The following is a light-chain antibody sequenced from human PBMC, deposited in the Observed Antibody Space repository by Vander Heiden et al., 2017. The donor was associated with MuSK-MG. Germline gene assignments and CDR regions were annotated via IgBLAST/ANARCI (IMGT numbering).Light chain of an antibody. J-gene: IGLJ2*01. V-gene: IGLV3-21*02. CDR2: GDR. Sequence: SYVLTQPPSVSVAPGQTARVTCGGNSVGRRGVHGYQQKPGQAPVFVVDGDRDRTSGIPERVSGSNSGNTAALTISRVEAGDEADYYCQVWDSGSNHVVFGGGTKLTVL. CDR3: QVWDSGSNHVV. CDR1: SVGRRG.